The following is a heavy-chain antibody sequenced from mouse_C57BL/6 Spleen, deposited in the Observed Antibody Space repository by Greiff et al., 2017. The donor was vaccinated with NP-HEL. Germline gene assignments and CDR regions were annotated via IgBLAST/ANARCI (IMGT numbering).Heavy chain of an antibody. Sequence: EVHLVESGGGLVQPGGSLSLSCAASGFTFTDYYMSWVRQPPGKALEWLGFIRNKANGYTTEYSASVKGRFTISRDNSQSILYLQMNALRAEDSATYYCATDGSSLFDYWGKGTTLTVSS. J-gene: IGHJ2*01. CDR3: ATDGSSLFDY. CDR1: GFTFTDYY. CDR2: IRNKANGYTT. D-gene: IGHD1-1*01. V-gene: IGHV7-3*01.